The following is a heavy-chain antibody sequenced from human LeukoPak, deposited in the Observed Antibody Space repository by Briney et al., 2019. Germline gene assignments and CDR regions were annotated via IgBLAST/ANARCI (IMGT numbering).Heavy chain of an antibody. Sequence: SQTLSLTCAVSGGSISSGGYSWSWIRQPPGKGLEWIGDIYHSGSTYYNPSLKSRVPISVDRSKNQFSLKLSSVTAADTAVYYCARRGYSYGYDYWGQGTLVTVSS. V-gene: IGHV4-30-2*01. CDR3: ARRGYSYGYDY. D-gene: IGHD5-18*01. CDR1: GGSISSGGYS. J-gene: IGHJ4*02. CDR2: IYHSGST.